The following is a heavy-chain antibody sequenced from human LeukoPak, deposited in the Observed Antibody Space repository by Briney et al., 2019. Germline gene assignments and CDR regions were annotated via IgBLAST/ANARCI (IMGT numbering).Heavy chain of an antibody. D-gene: IGHD1/OR15-1a*01. J-gene: IGHJ2*01. CDR3: AREAGIAITGTIWYFDL. V-gene: IGHV1-69*06. CDR2: XXPXFGTT. Sequence: ASVKVSCKASGGXXXTXAXXXXRXXXXXXXXXXGXXXPXFGTTNYAETXQGRVTITADISTSTAYMQLSSLRSEDTAVYYCAREAGIAITGTIWYFDLWGRGTLVTVSS. CDR1: GGXXXTXA.